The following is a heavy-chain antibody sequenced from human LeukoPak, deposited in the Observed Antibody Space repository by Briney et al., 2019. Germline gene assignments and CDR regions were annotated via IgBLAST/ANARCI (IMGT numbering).Heavy chain of an antibody. CDR3: ARDSSSWYESVWFDP. Sequence: ASVKVSCKASGYTFTSYYMHWVRQAPGQGLEWMGIINPSGGSTSYAQKFQGRVTMTRDTSTSTVYMELSSLRSEDTAVYYCARDSSSWYESVWFDPWGQGTLVTVSS. D-gene: IGHD6-13*01. V-gene: IGHV1-46*01. CDR1: GYTFTSYY. CDR2: INPSGGST. J-gene: IGHJ5*02.